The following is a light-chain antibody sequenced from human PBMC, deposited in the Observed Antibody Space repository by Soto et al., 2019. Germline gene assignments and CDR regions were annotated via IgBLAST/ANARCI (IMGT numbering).Light chain of an antibody. CDR3: QQYYSTPQT. CDR1: QSVLYNSNDKNY. CDR2: WAS. Sequence: DIVMTQSPDSLAVSLGERATINCKSSQSVLYNSNDKNYLAWYQQNPGQPPKLLIYWASTRESGVPDRFSGSGSGTDFTLTISSLQAEDVAVYYCQQYYSTPQTFGQGTKLEIK. J-gene: IGKJ2*01. V-gene: IGKV4-1*01.